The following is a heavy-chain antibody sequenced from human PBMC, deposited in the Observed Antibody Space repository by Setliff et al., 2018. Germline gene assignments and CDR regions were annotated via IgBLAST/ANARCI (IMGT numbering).Heavy chain of an antibody. CDR2: IYTGGST. V-gene: IGHV4-4*08. CDR1: GVSVSRHY. D-gene: IGHD2-21*02. Sequence: TSETLSLTCIVSGVSVSRHYWSWIRQPPGKTLEWIGYIYTGGSTTYNPSLKSRVTLSLDTSKNHLSLNLTSVTAADTAVYYCARGGAGCAGRDCYSPDWYFDLWGRGTLVTVSS. CDR3: ARGGAGCAGRDCYSPDWYFDL. J-gene: IGHJ2*01.